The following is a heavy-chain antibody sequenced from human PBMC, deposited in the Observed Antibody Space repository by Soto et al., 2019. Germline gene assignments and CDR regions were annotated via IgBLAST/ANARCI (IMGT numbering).Heavy chain of an antibody. D-gene: IGHD2-21*02. CDR3: AADTAVVVTARRTLNY. J-gene: IGHJ4*02. CDR2: IIPIFSTP. Sequence: SVKLSCKTCGGTFGSNALSWVRQAPGQGLEWMGGIIPIFSTPNYAQKFQGRVTITADESTSTAYMELSSLRSEDTAVYYCAADTAVVVTARRTLNYWGQGTLVTVSS. CDR1: GGTFGSNA. V-gene: IGHV1-69*13.